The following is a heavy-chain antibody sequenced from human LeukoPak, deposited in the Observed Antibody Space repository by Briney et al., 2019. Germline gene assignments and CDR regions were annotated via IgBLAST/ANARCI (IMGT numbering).Heavy chain of an antibody. CDR1: GCTFTSYG. CDR2: IIPIFGTA. Sequence: VASVKVSCKASGCTFTSYGISWVRQAPGQGLEWMGGIIPIFGTANYAQKFQGRVTITADKSTSTAYMELSSLRSEDTAVYYCARDLCPYSGYDYGPFDYWGQGTLVTVSS. D-gene: IGHD5-12*01. CDR3: ARDLCPYSGYDYGPFDY. V-gene: IGHV1-69*06. J-gene: IGHJ4*02.